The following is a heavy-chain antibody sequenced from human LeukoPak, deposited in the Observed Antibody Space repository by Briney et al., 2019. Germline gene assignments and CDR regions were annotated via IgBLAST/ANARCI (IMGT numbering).Heavy chain of an antibody. Sequence: GASVKVSCKASGYTFTDYYMHWVRQAPGQGLEWMGWINPNSGGTNYAQKFQGRVTMTRDTSISTAYMELSSLRSDDTAVYYCARIGSLRGDTFFVVDYWGQGTLVTVSS. V-gene: IGHV1-2*02. CDR3: ARIGSLRGDTFFVVDY. CDR1: GYTFTDYY. J-gene: IGHJ4*02. CDR2: INPNSGGT. D-gene: IGHD3-10*01.